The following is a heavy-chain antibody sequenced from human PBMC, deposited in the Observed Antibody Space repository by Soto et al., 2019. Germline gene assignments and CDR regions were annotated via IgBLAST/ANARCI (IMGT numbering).Heavy chain of an antibody. J-gene: IGHJ5*02. Sequence: PGGSLRLSCAASGFTFSSYGIHWVRQAPGKGLEWVAVMSYDGSNKYYADSVKGRFTISRDNSKNTLYLQMNSLRAEDTAVYYCAIGSYDSSGYQFIGPWGQGTLVTVSS. CDR3: AIGSYDSSGYQFIGP. CDR2: MSYDGSNK. D-gene: IGHD3-22*01. CDR1: GFTFSSYG. V-gene: IGHV3-30*03.